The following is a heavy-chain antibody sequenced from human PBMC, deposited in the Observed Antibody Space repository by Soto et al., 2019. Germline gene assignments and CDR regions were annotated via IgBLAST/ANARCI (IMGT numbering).Heavy chain of an antibody. D-gene: IGHD3-22*01. CDR3: AREVNDYYDSIHWYFDL. J-gene: IGHJ2*01. CDR2: TRNKANSYTT. CDR1: GFTFSDHY. V-gene: IGHV3-72*01. Sequence: HPGGSLRLSCAASGFTFSDHYMDWVRQAPGKGLEWVGRTRNKANSYTTEYTASVKGRFTISRDDSKNSLYLQMNSLKTEDTAVYYCAREVNDYYDSIHWYFDLWGRGTLVTVSS.